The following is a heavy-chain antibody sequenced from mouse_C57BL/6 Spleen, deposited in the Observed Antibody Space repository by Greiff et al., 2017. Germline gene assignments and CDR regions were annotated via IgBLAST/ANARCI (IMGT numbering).Heavy chain of an antibody. CDR3: ASDYDYPAWFAY. CDR1: GYSITSGYY. CDR2: ISYDGSN. V-gene: IGHV3-6*01. J-gene: IGHJ3*01. Sequence: ESGPGLVKPSQSLSLTCSVTGYSITSGYYWNWIRQFPGNKLEWMGYISYDGSNNYNPSLKNRISITRDTSENQCFLKLNSVTTEDTATYYCASDYDYPAWFAYWGQGTLVTVSA. D-gene: IGHD2-4*01.